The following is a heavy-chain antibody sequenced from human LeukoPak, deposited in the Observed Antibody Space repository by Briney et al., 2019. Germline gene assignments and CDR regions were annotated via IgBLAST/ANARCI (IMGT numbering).Heavy chain of an antibody. V-gene: IGHV3-23*01. CDR1: GFTFSSYA. CDR3: AQDVRGHYEA. Sequence: GGTLRLSCAASGFTFSSYAMSWVRQAPGKGLEWVSAISGGGGTTNYADSVKGRFTISRDNSKKTLYLRMNSLRAEDTAVYYCAQDVRGHYEAWGKGTLVTVSS. D-gene: IGHD4-17*01. CDR2: ISGGGGTT. J-gene: IGHJ5*02.